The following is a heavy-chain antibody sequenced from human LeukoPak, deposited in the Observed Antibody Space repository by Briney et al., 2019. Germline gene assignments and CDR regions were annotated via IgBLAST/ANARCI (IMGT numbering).Heavy chain of an antibody. CDR3: ARDNSMEYSSSQPNDAFDI. CDR2: IIPIFGKA. V-gene: IGHV1-69*05. D-gene: IGHD6-6*01. Sequence: HGASVKVSCKASGGTFSSYAFSWVRQAPGQGLEWMGGIIPIFGKANYAQKFQGRVTITTDESTSTAYMELSSLRSEDTAVYYCARDNSMEYSSSQPNDAFDIWGQGTMVTVSS. J-gene: IGHJ3*02. CDR1: GGTFSSYA.